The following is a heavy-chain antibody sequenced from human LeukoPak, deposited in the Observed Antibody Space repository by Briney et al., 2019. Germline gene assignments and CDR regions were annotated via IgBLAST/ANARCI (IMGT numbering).Heavy chain of an antibody. D-gene: IGHD4-17*01. CDR2: IIPIFGTA. V-gene: IGHV1-69*01. CDR3: ARNDYGDFTLSY. CDR1: GGTFSSYA. Sequence: GASVKVSCKASGGTFSSYAISWVRQAPGQGLEWMGGIIPIFGTANYAQKFQGRVTITADESTSTAYMELSSLRSEDTAVHYCARNDYGDFTLSYWGQGTLVTVSS. J-gene: IGHJ4*02.